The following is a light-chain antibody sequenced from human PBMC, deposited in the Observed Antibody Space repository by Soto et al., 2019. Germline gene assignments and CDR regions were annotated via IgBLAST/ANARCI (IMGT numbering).Light chain of an antibody. V-gene: IGLV2-14*01. Sequence: QSVLTQPASVSGSPGQSITISCTGTSSDVGGYNYVSWYQQHPGKAPKYMIYDVSNRPSGVSYRFSGSKSGNTASLTISGLQAEDEADYYCSSFTSSNSVVFGGGTKLTVL. CDR3: SSFTSSNSVV. CDR2: DVS. J-gene: IGLJ2*01. CDR1: SSDVGGYNY.